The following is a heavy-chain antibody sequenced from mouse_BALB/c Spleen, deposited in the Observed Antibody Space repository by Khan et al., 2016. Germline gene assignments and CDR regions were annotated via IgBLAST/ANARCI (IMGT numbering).Heavy chain of an antibody. V-gene: IGHV14-3*02. J-gene: IGHJ2*01. CDR3: ARQSVVSYDD. D-gene: IGHD1-3*01. CDR1: GFNIKDTY. CDR2: IDPANGNT. Sequence: VQLQQSGAELVKPGASVKLSCTASGFNIKDTYMHWVKQRPEQGLEWIGRIDPANGNTKYDPKFQGKATITADTSSNTAYLQVSSLTSEDTAVYYCARQSVVSYDDWGQGTTLTVSS.